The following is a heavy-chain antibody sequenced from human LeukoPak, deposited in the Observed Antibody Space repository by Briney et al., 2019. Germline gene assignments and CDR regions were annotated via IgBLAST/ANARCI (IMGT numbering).Heavy chain of an antibody. J-gene: IGHJ4*02. CDR1: GGSISSGEYY. D-gene: IGHD5-12*01. CDR2: IYYSGST. Sequence: SETLSLTCTVSGGSISSGEYYWSWIRQPPGKGLEWIGYIYYSGSTYYNPSLKSRVTISVDTSKNQFSLKLSSVTAAYTAVYYCARVRYSGYEGDDYWGQGTLVTVSS. V-gene: IGHV4-30-4*01. CDR3: ARVRYSGYEGDDY.